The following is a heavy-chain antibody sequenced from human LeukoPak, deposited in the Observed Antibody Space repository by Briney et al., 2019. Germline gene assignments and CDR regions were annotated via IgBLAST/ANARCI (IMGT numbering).Heavy chain of an antibody. CDR3: ARGRHCSSTSCYIIDY. Sequence: SETLSPTCAVYGGSFSGYYWSWIRQPPGKGLEWIGEINRSGSTNYNPSLKSRVTISVDTSKNQFSLKLSSVTAADTAVYYCARGRHCSSTSCYIIDYWGQGTLVTVSS. J-gene: IGHJ4*02. CDR1: GGSFSGYY. CDR2: INRSGST. D-gene: IGHD2-2*01. V-gene: IGHV4-34*01.